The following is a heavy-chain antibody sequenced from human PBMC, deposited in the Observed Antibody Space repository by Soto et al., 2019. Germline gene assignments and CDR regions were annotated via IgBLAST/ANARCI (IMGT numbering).Heavy chain of an antibody. CDR3: AKVPSGRNYYYYMDV. V-gene: IGHV3-23*01. J-gene: IGHJ6*03. CDR1: GFTFSSYA. Sequence: GGSLRLSCAASGFTFSSYAMSWVRQAPGKGLEWVSAISGSGGSTYYADSVKGRFTISRDNSKNTLYLQMNSLRAEDTAVYYCAKVPSGRNYYYYMDVWGKGTTVTVSS. CDR2: ISGSGGST. D-gene: IGHD6-19*01.